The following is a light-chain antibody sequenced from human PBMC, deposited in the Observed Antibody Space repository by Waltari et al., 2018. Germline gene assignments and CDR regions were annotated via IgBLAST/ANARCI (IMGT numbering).Light chain of an antibody. CDR2: DVT. Sequence: QSALTQPASVSGSPGQSITISCTGSSSDVGRDGSVSWYQDHPGQAPKVIIYDVTKRPSGLSDRFSGSKSGNTASLTISGLQAEDEATYYCSSQSSNNVVMFGGGTKLTVL. V-gene: IGLV2-14*03. CDR3: SSQSSNNVVM. CDR1: SSDVGRDGS. J-gene: IGLJ3*02.